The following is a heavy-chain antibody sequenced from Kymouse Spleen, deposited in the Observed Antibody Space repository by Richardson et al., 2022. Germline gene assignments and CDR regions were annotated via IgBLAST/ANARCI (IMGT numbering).Heavy chain of an antibody. CDR2: IRSKANSYAT. CDR1: GFTFSGSA. D-gene: IGHD6-19*01. V-gene: IGHV3-73*02. CDR3: TRGYSSGWYLFDY. Sequence: EVQLVESGGGLVQPGGSLKLSCAASGFTFSGSAMHWVRQASGKGLEWVGRIRSKANSYATAYAASVKGRFTISRDDSKNTAYLQMNSLKTEDTAVYYCTRGYSSGWYLFDYWGQGTLVTVSS. J-gene: IGHJ4*02.